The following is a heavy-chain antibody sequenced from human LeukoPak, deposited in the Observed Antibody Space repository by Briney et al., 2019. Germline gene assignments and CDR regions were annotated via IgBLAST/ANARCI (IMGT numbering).Heavy chain of an antibody. D-gene: IGHD5-18*01. V-gene: IGHV1-69*05. CDR3: ARSRLGALRGYSPFRY. CDR2: IIPIFGTA. CDR1: GGTFSSYA. Sequence: ASVKVSCKASGGTFSSYAISWVRQAPGQGLEWMGGIIPIFGTANYAQKFQGRVTITTDESTSTAYMELSSQRSEDTAVYYCARSRLGALRGYSPFRYWGQGTLVTVSS. J-gene: IGHJ4*02.